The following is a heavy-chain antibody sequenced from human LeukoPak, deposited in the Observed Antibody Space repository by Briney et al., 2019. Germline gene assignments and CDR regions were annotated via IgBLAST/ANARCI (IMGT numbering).Heavy chain of an antibody. D-gene: IGHD3-22*01. Sequence: SETLSLTCSVSDDSITMYYWTWIRQPPGKGLEWIGYVDHTGSNNFNPSLNGRVSISRDTSKTLFSLRLRSVTAADTAVYFCARGRVSSSTYYSTYYYYFYMDVWGKGTTVTVSS. CDR3: ARGRVSSSTYYSTYYYYFYMDV. V-gene: IGHV4-59*01. CDR2: VDHTGSN. CDR1: DDSITMYY. J-gene: IGHJ6*03.